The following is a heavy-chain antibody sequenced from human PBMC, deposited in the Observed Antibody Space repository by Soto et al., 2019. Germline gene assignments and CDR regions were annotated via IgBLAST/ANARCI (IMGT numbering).Heavy chain of an antibody. J-gene: IGHJ5*02. CDR2: INIGKGDT. CDR3: AREYYDVLAGRSFDP. Sequence: GASVEVSCKASGYTFSDYAMHWVRQAPGQRLEWVGWINIGKGDTKYSQKFQDRVTITRDISASTVYMELTTLRPEDTALYYCAREYYDVLAGRSFDPWGQGTQVTVSS. CDR1: GYTFSDYA. D-gene: IGHD3-9*01. V-gene: IGHV1-3*04.